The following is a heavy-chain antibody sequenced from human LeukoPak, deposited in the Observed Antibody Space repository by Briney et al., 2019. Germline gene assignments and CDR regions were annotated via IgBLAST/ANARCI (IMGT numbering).Heavy chain of an antibody. J-gene: IGHJ1*01. CDR1: GVTLRIYG. D-gene: IGHD6-13*01. Sequence: PGGSLRLSCAASGVTLRIYGMSCVRQAPGRGLEGVANIKQDGSEKYYVDSVKGRFSISRDNAKNSLDLQMNSLRTEDTAVYYCARDMGHGTWYGAEYFQHWGHGTLVTASS. CDR2: IKQDGSEK. V-gene: IGHV3-7*04. CDR3: ARDMGHGTWYGAEYFQH.